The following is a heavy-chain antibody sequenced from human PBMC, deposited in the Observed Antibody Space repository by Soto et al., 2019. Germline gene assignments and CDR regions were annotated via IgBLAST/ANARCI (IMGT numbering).Heavy chain of an antibody. CDR1: GFIFENFG. V-gene: IGHV3-23*01. D-gene: IGHD1-26*01. CDR2: ISGSGFKK. CDR3: AKNQGVELVPLATVDWFDP. J-gene: IGHJ5*02. Sequence: GGSLRLSCAASGFIFENFGMSWVRQAPGKGLEWISSISGSGFKKYYADSVKGRFSISRDNSKSTVYLELNNLSAEDTAVYHCAKNQGVELVPLATVDWFDPWGQGSVVTVSS.